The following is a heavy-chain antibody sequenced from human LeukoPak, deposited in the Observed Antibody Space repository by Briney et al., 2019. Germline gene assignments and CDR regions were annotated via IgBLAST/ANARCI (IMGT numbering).Heavy chain of an antibody. V-gene: IGHV4-59*08. Sequence: PSETLSLTCTVSGVSVSNYYWSWIRQPPGTGQGWVGYFYYSGSTNYNPSLKSRVTVFVDTSKNQFSLKLSSVTAADTAVYYCARHWAAVAGNYAFDIWGQGTVVTVSS. D-gene: IGHD6-19*01. CDR3: ARHWAAVAGNYAFDI. CDR2: FYYSGST. J-gene: IGHJ3*02. CDR1: GVSVSNYY.